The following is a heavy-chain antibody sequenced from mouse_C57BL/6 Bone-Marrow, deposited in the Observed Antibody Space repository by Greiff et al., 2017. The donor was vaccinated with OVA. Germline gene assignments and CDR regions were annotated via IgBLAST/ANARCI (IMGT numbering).Heavy chain of an antibody. J-gene: IGHJ3*01. V-gene: IGHV5-6*01. D-gene: IGHD1-1*01. CDR2: ISSGGSYT. Sequence: DVHLVESGGDLVKPGGSLKLSCAASGFTFSSYGMSWVRQTPDKRLEWVATISSGGSYTYYPDSVKGRFTISRDNAKNTLYLQMSSLKSEDTAMYYCAHITTVVAPPWFAYWGQGTLVTVSA. CDR1: GFTFSSYG. CDR3: AHITTVVAPPWFAY.